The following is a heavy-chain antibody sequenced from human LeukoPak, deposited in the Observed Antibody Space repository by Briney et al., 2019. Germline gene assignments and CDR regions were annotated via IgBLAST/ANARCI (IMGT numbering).Heavy chain of an antibody. V-gene: IGHV4-38-2*02. J-gene: IGHJ3*02. Sequence: SETLSLTCSVSGYSISSGFYWGWIRQPPEQGLEWIGSIRHSGNTYYNPSLKSRVTMSLDTSKNQFSLKLNSVTAADTAVYYCARDFREWAFDIWGQGTRVTVSS. CDR1: GYSISSGFY. CDR3: ARDFREWAFDI. D-gene: IGHD3-10*01. CDR2: IRHSGNT.